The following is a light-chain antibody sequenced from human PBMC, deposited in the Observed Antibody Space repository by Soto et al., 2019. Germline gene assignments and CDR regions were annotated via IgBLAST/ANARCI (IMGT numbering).Light chain of an antibody. Sequence: EIVLTQSPGTLSLSPGERATLSCRASHAVTNNFLAWYQQKPGQAPRLVIYGASSRPAGIPDRISGIGAGTAFTHSIGRLEPEDFAVYICQQYATSPVTFGQGTKLEIK. CDR2: GAS. V-gene: IGKV3-20*01. CDR3: QQYATSPVT. CDR1: HAVTNNF. J-gene: IGKJ2*01.